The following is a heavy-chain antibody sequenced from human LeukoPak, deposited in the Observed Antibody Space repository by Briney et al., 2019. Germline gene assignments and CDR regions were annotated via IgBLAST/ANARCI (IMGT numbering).Heavy chain of an antibody. V-gene: IGHV4-61*02. CDR2: IYTSGST. J-gene: IGHJ6*03. Sequence: SETLSLTCTVSGGSISSGSYYWSWIRQPAGKGLEWIGRIYTSGSTNYNPSLKSRVTISVDTSKNQFSLKLNSMTAADTAVYYCARVTESYGSGRRHNYYYYYMDVWGKGTTVTISS. D-gene: IGHD3-10*01. CDR3: ARVTESYGSGRRHNYYYYYMDV. CDR1: GGSISSGSYY.